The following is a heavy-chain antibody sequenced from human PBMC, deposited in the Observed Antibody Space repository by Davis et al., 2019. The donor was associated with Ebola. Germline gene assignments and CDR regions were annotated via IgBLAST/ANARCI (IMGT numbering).Heavy chain of an antibody. CDR3: VQGTTSCKA. V-gene: IGHV3-23*01. CDR1: EFTFSNYG. Sequence: PGGSLRLSCAASEFTFSNYGMTWVRQASGKGLECVAAISMRGDSTDYADSVRGRFTIARDNSNNMLYLQMNSLTVEDTAVYYCVQGTTSCKAWGQGTLVTVSS. J-gene: IGHJ4*02. D-gene: IGHD2-2*01. CDR2: ISMRGDST.